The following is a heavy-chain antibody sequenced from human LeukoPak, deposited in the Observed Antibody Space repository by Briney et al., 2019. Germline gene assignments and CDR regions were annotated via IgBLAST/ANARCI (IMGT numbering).Heavy chain of an antibody. CDR2: NNSDGSST. J-gene: IGHJ6*02. V-gene: IGHV3-74*01. D-gene: IGHD3-10*01. CDR3: ARDLIPYGSGRYFRDGVDV. CDR1: GFTFSSYS. Sequence: GGSLRLSCAASGFTFSSYSMNWVRQAPGKGLVWVSRNNSDGSSTSYADSVKGRFTISRDNAKNTLYLQMNSLRAEDTAVYYCARDLIPYGSGRYFRDGVDVWGQGTTVTVSS.